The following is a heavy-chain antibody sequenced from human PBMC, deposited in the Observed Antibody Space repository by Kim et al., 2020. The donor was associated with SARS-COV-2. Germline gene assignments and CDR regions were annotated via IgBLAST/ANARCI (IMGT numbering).Heavy chain of an antibody. CDR2: ISWNSGSI. CDR1: GFTFDDYA. CDR3: AKDTVVPFDY. Sequence: GGSLRLSCAASGFTFDDYAMHWVRQAPGKGLEWVSGISWNSGSIGYADSVKGRFTISRDNAKNSLYLQMNSLRAEDTALYYCAKDTVVPFDYWGQGTLVTVSS. V-gene: IGHV3-9*01. D-gene: IGHD6-6*01. J-gene: IGHJ4*02.